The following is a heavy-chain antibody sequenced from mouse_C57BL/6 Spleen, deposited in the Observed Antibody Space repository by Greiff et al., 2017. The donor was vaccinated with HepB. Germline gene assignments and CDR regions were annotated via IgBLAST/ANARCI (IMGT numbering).Heavy chain of an antibody. D-gene: IGHD1-1*01. CDR2: IYPRSGNT. CDR1: GYTFTSYG. J-gene: IGHJ4*01. Sequence: QVQLKQSGAELARPGASVKLSCKASGYTFTSYGISWVKQRTGQGLEWIGEIYPRSGNTYYNEKFKGKATLTADKSSSTAYMELRSLTSEDSAVYFCARRTTVTNAMDYWGQGTSVTVSS. V-gene: IGHV1-81*01. CDR3: ARRTTVTNAMDY.